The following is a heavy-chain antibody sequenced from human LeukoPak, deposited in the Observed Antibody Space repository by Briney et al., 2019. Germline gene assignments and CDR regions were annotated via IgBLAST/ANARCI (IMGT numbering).Heavy chain of an antibody. V-gene: IGHV3-23*01. Sequence: PGGSLRLSCAASGFTFSNYAMSWVRQAPGKGLEWVSTSGSGGSTYYADSVKGRFTISRDNSKNTLYLQMNSLRAEDTAAYYCAKGSRAQGYYFDFWGQGTLVTVSS. D-gene: IGHD3-10*01. CDR1: GFTFSNYA. CDR3: AKGSRAQGYYFDF. CDR2: SGSGGST. J-gene: IGHJ4*02.